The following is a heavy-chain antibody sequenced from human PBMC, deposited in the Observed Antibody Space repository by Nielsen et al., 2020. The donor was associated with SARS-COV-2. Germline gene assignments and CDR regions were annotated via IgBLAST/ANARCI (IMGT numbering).Heavy chain of an antibody. J-gene: IGHJ4*02. V-gene: IGHV3-30*04. CDR1: GFTLSSHA. D-gene: IGHD6-19*01. CDR3: ARDRWSSGRDDLQY. CDR2: ISYDGRSE. Sequence: GSLKISCAASGFTLSSHAMHWVRQAPGKGLEWMAVISYDGRSEHYADAVKGRFTISRDNSKNTLYLQMNRLRPEDTAVYYCARDRWSSGRDDLQYWGLGTLVTVSS.